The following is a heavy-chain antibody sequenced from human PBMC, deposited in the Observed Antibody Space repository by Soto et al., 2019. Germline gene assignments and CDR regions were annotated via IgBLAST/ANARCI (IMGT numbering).Heavy chain of an antibody. V-gene: IGHV5-51*01. CDR1: GYSFTSYW. D-gene: IGHD2-2*01. CDR3: ARALHDCSSTSCYHGGDYSYYMDV. Sequence: GESLKISCKGSGYSFTSYWIGWVRQMPGKGLEWMGIIYPGDSDTRYSPSFQGQVTISADKSISTAYLQWSSLKASDTAMYYCARALHDCSSTSCYHGGDYSYYMDVWGKGTTVTVSS. CDR2: IYPGDSDT. J-gene: IGHJ6*03.